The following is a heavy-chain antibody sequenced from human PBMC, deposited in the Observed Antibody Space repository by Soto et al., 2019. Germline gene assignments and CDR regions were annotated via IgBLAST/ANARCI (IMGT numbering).Heavy chain of an antibody. V-gene: IGHV1-69*06. D-gene: IGHD3-3*01. CDR2: IIPIFGTA. J-gene: IGHJ6*02. CDR3: AREPIYDFWSGYSPYYYGMDV. Sequence: QVQLVQSGAEVKKPGSSVKVSCKASGGTFSSYAISWVRQAPGQGLEWMGGIIPIFGTANYAQKFQGRVTITADKSTSTADMELSSLRSEDTAVYYCAREPIYDFWSGYSPYYYGMDVWGQGTTVTVSS. CDR1: GGTFSSYA.